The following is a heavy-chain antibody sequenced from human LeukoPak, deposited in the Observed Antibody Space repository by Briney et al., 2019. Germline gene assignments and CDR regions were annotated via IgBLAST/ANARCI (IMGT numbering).Heavy chain of an antibody. CDR2: ISSSSSYI. CDR3: ARDTSRVRNFDY. CDR1: GFTFSSYS. J-gene: IGHJ4*02. V-gene: IGHV3-21*01. D-gene: IGHD1-14*01. Sequence: GGALRLSCAASGFTFSSYSMNWGRQAPGKGLEWVSSISSSSSYIYYADSVKGRFTISRDNAKNSLYLQVNSLRAEDTAVYYCARDTSRVRNFDYWGQGTLVTVSS.